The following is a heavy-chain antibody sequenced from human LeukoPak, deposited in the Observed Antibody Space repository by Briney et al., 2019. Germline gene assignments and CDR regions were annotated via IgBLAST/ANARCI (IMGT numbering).Heavy chain of an antibody. D-gene: IGHD2-2*01. CDR1: GFTFSSYA. V-gene: IGHV3-30*01. Sequence: GGSLRLSCAASGFTFSSYAMHWVRQAPGKGLEWVAVISHDGSNKYYADSVKGRFTISRDNSKNTLYLQMNSLRAEDTAVYYCAREGVDIVVVPAAHYYYYMDVWGKGTTVTVSS. CDR2: ISHDGSNK. CDR3: AREGVDIVVVPAAHYYYYMDV. J-gene: IGHJ6*03.